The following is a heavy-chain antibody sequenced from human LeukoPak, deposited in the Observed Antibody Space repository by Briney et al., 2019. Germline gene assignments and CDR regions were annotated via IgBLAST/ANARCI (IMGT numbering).Heavy chain of an antibody. CDR3: ARDGQDDYVWDS. Sequence: QPGGSLRLSCGASGFSFSLYGMHWVRQAPGKGLEWVAFIWAAGNDDFYADSVKGRFTISRDNSKNTLYLQMNSLRAEDTAVYYCARDGQDDYVWDSWGQGTLVTVSS. CDR1: GFSFSLYG. V-gene: IGHV3-30*02. J-gene: IGHJ4*02. CDR2: IWAAGNDD. D-gene: IGHD3-16*01.